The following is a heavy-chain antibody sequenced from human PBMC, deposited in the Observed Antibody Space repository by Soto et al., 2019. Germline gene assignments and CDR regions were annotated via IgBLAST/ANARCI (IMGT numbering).Heavy chain of an antibody. CDR3: ARDVKISPAGTWRFDP. D-gene: IGHD6-13*01. CDR2: INPNSGVT. V-gene: IGHV1-2*02. J-gene: IGHJ5*02. Sequence: GASVKVSCKASGYTFTDFYMHWVRQAPGQGLEWMGWINPNSGVTNSVQKFQGRLTMTRDTSISTAYMELSRLRSDDTAVYYCARDVKISPAGTWRFDPWGQGNLVTVSS. CDR1: GYTFTDFY.